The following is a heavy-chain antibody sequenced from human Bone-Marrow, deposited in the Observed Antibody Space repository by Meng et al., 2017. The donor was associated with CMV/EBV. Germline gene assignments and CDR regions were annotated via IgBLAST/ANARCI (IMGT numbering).Heavy chain of an antibody. D-gene: IGHD2-2*01. Sequence: SVKGSCKASGGTFGDYTVSWVRQALGQGLEWMGRVTPIVGIPRYAQIFQDRVTITADKFTSTAYMYLSSLRSEDTAVYYCARDMAFCSSTNCNAAAFDIWGQGTMVTVSS. J-gene: IGHJ3*02. CDR2: VTPIVGIP. CDR1: GGTFGDYT. CDR3: ARDMAFCSSTNCNAAAFDI. V-gene: IGHV1-69*04.